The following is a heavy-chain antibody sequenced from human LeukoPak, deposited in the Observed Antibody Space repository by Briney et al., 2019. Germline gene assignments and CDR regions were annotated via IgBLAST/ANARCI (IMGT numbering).Heavy chain of an antibody. CDR3: ASPPIGEWLLFPLSH. CDR1: GGTFSSYA. CDR2: IIPIFGTA. V-gene: IGHV1-69*05. Sequence: ASVKVSCKASGGTFSSYAVSWVRQAPGQGLEWMGGIIPIFGTANYAQKFQGRVTITTDESTSTAYMELSSLRSEDTAVYYCASPPIGEWLLFPLSHWGQGTLVTVSS. J-gene: IGHJ4*02. D-gene: IGHD3-3*01.